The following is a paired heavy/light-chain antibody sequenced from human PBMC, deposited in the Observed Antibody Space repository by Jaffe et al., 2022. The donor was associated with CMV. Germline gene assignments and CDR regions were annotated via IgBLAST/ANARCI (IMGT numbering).Heavy chain of an antibody. CDR2: IRANTNDYAT. V-gene: IGHV3-73*02. CDR1: GFTFSGST. CDR3: ARLLMVGTTADY. Sequence: EVHLVESGGGLVQPGGSLKLSCVASGFTFSGSTIHWVRQASGKGLEWVGRIRANTNDYATAYSASVKGRFTISRDDSKNTAYLQMNSLKTEDAAVYYCARLLMVGTTADYWGQGTLVTVSS. J-gene: IGHJ4*02. D-gene: IGHD2-8*01.
Light chain of an antibody. CDR2: AAS. J-gene: IGKJ3*01. CDR3: QNYNSVPRT. Sequence: DIQMTQSPSSLSASIGDRVTITCRASQAISNYLAWYQQKPGKVPNLLIYAASTLQSGVPSRFSGSGSGTDFTLTISSLQPEDVATYYCQNYNSVPRTFGPGTKVEIK. CDR1: QAISNY. V-gene: IGKV1-27*01.